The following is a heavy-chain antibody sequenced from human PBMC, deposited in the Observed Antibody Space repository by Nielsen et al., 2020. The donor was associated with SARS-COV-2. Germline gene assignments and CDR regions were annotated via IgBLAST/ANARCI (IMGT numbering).Heavy chain of an antibody. CDR1: GFTFSSYW. J-gene: IGHJ5*02. Sequence: GESLKISCAASGFTFSSYWLHCVREAPGKGLVWVSRINSVGSSTSYADSVKGRFTISRDNAKNTLYLQMNSLRAEDTAVYYCATPSFFFPPSGQGTLVTVSS. CDR2: INSVGSST. V-gene: IGHV3-74*01. D-gene: IGHD2-2*01. CDR3: ATPSFFFPP.